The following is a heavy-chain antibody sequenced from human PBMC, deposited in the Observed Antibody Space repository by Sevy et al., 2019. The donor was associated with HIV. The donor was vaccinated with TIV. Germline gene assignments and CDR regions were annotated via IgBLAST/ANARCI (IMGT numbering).Heavy chain of an antibody. CDR1: GYTLTELS. V-gene: IGHV1-24*01. D-gene: IGHD6-13*01. CDR2: FDPEDGET. CDR3: ATEAAAGHPHYYYYYGMDV. J-gene: IGHJ6*02. Sequence: ASVKVSCKVSGYTLTELSMHWVRQAPGKGLEWMGGFDPEDGETIYAQKFQGRVTMTEDTSTDTAYMELSSLRSEDTAVYYCATEAAAGHPHYYYYYGMDVWGQGTTVTVSS.